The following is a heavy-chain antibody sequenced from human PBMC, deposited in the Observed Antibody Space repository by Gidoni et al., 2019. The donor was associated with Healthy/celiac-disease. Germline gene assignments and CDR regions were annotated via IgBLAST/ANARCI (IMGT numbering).Heavy chain of an antibody. CDR2: IIPIFGTA. D-gene: IGHD3-10*01. CDR1: GGTFSSYA. V-gene: IGHV1-69*06. J-gene: IGHJ4*02. Sequence: QVQLVQSGAEVQKPGSSVKVSCKASGGTFSSYAISWVRQAPGQGLEWMGGIIPIFGTANYAQKFQGRVTITADKSTSTAYMELSSLRSEDTAVYYCAAYYGSGSYYSSPFDYWGQGTLVTVSS. CDR3: AAYYGSGSYYSSPFDY.